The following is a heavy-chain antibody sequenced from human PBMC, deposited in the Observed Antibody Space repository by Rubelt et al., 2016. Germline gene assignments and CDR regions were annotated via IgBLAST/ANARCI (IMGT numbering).Heavy chain of an antibody. CDR2: IIHSGST. CDR3: ARQVGDHFDY. Sequence: QVQLQQWGAGLLKPSETLSLTCAVYGGSFSGYYWSWIRQPPGKGLEWIGEIIHSGSTNYNPSPKSQLTMSGDTSRNQFSRKLSSVPAADTAVYYCARQVGDHFDYWGQGTLVTVSS. V-gene: IGHV4-34*12. J-gene: IGHJ4*02. CDR1: GGSFSGYY. D-gene: IGHD4-17*01.